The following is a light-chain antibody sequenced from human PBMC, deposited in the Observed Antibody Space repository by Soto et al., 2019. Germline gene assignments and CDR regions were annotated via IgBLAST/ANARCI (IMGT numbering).Light chain of an antibody. CDR3: QQYDSSPLT. Sequence: EIVLTQSPGPLSLSPGERATLSCRASQSFSSSYLAWYQQKPGQAPRLLIYGASNRATGIPDRFSGSGSGTDFTLTISRLEPEDFAVYYCQQYDSSPLTFGQGTKVEIK. CDR1: QSFSSSY. CDR2: GAS. V-gene: IGKV3-20*01. J-gene: IGKJ1*01.